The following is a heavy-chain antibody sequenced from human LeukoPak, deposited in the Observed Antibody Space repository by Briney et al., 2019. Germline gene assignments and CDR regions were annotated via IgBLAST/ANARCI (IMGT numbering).Heavy chain of an antibody. J-gene: IGHJ4*02. CDR2: ISPNSGGT. CDR1: GYTFTGYY. CDR3: ATSGSYGAAFDY. V-gene: IGHV1-2*04. D-gene: IGHD1-26*01. Sequence: ASVKVSCKASGYTFTGYYMHWVRQAPGQGLEWMGWISPNSGGTNYAQKFQGWVTMTRDTSISTAYMELSSLRSEDTAVYYCATSGSYGAAFDYWGQGTLVTVSS.